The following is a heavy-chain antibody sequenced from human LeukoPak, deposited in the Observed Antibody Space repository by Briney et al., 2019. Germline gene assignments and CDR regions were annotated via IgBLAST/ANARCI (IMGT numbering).Heavy chain of an antibody. V-gene: IGHV1-2*02. D-gene: IGHD6-6*01. CDR3: ARDSIAARYYNFYYYHYMDD. CDR2: INPNSGGT. J-gene: IGHJ6*03. Sequence: ASVKVSCKASGYTFTGYYMHWVRQAPGQGLERMGWINPNSGGTNYAQKFQGGVTMTRDTSISTAYMELSRLRSDDTAVYYCARDSIAARYYNFYYYHYMDDWGKGTTVTVSS. CDR1: GYTFTGYY.